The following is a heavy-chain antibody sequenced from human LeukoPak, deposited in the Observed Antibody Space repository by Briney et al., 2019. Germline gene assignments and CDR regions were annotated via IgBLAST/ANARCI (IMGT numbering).Heavy chain of an antibody. D-gene: IGHD6-13*01. CDR2: IHYSGNT. J-gene: IGHJ4*02. CDR3: ARVIDVAAAGYFDS. Sequence: SQTLSLTCTVSGGSIGSGGYYWSWIRQHPGKGLEWIGYIHYSGNTYYNPSLKSRVTISVDTSKNQFSLKLSSVTAADTALYYCARVIDVAAAGYFDSWGQGTQVTVSS. V-gene: IGHV4-31*03. CDR1: GGSIGSGGYY.